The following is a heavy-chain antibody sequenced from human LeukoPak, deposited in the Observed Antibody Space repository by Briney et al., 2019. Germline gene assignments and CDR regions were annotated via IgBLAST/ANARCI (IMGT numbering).Heavy chain of an antibody. CDR2: IYYTGST. J-gene: IGHJ4*02. D-gene: IGHD1-1*01. CDR1: GGSVSSGSYC. CDR3: ARAYNWTALDY. Sequence: SETLSLTCSVSGGSVSSGSYCWSCVRQPPGKGLEWIGCIYYTGSTNYNPSLKSRVTISVDTSKNQFSLNLSSVTAADTAVYYCARAYNWTALDYWGQGSQVTVSS. V-gene: IGHV4-61*01.